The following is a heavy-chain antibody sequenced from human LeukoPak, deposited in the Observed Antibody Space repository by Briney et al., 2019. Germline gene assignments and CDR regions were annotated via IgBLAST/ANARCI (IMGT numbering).Heavy chain of an antibody. Sequence: GESLKISCKGSGYIFTSYWIGWVRQMPGKGLEWMGIIYPGDSDTRYSPSFQGQVTIPADKSISTAYLQWSSLKASDTAMYYCARGGLVYDSSGFPDYWGQGTLVTVSS. D-gene: IGHD3-22*01. CDR2: IYPGDSDT. V-gene: IGHV5-51*01. CDR1: GYIFTSYW. J-gene: IGHJ4*02. CDR3: ARGGLVYDSSGFPDY.